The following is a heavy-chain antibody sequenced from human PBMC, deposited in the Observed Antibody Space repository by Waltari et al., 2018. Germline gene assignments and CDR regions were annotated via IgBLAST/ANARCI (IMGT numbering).Heavy chain of an antibody. CDR3: AYYDSSGYFSLVDY. CDR2: INHSGST. D-gene: IGHD3-22*01. J-gene: IGHJ4*02. CDR1: GGSFSGYY. Sequence: QVQLQQWGAGLLKPSETLSLTCAVDGGSFSGYYWSWIRQPPGKGLEWIGEINHSGSTNYNPSLKSRVTISVDTSKNQFSLKLSSVTAADTAVYYCAYYDSSGYFSLVDYWGQGTLVTVSS. V-gene: IGHV4-34*01.